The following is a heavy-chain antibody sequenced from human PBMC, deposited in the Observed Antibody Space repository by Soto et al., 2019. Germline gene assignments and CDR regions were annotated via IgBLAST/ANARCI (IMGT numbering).Heavy chain of an antibody. J-gene: IGHJ4*02. Sequence: QLQLQESGPGLVKPSETLSLTCTVSGGSITSSYYWGWIRQPPGKGLEWIGSIYYSGSTYYNPSLKSRVTISVDTSKNQFSLKLISVTAADTAVYYCATIPATTILTDYWGQGTLVTVSS. CDR2: IYYSGST. D-gene: IGHD2-2*02. CDR3: ATIPATTILTDY. CDR1: GGSITSSYY. V-gene: IGHV4-39*01.